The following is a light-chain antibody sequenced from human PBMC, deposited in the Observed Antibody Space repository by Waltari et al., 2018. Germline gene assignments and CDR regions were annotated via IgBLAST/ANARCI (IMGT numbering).Light chain of an antibody. J-gene: IGLJ2*01. Sequence: SALTHPDSVSGSPGQSIPIPCSGFSSDSGGYNYVSWYQQHPGDAPKLIIYDVTNRPSGVSDRFSGSKSGSSASLTISGLQPDDEADYYCSSFTSSTTGIFGGGTKLTVL. V-gene: IGLV2-14*03. CDR2: DVT. CDR3: SSFTSSTTGI. CDR1: SSDSGGYNY.